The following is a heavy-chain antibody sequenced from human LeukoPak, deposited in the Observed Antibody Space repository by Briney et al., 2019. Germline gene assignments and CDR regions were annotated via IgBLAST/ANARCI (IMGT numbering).Heavy chain of an antibody. Sequence: PGRSLRLSCAASGFTFDDYAMHWVRQAPGKGLEWVSGISWNSGSIGYADSVKGRFTISRDNAKNSLYLQMNSLRAGDMALYYCAKNGGYDLQGYYMDVWGKGTTVTVSS. D-gene: IGHD5-12*01. V-gene: IGHV3-9*03. CDR3: AKNGGYDLQGYYMDV. CDR1: GFTFDDYA. CDR2: ISWNSGSI. J-gene: IGHJ6*03.